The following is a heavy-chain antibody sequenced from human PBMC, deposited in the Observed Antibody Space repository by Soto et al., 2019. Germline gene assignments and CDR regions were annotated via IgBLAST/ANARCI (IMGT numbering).Heavy chain of an antibody. D-gene: IGHD4-17*01. CDR3: ARQSYGGNLSPYWFDP. CDR2: IFYSGGT. Sequence: SETLSLTCTVSGGSITSSTYYWGWIRQPPGKGLEWIGSIFYSGGTYYNPSLKSRVTISVDTSKNHFSLKLSSVTAADTAVYYCARQSYGGNLSPYWFDPWGQGVLVTVSS. V-gene: IGHV4-39*01. CDR1: GGSITSSTYY. J-gene: IGHJ5*02.